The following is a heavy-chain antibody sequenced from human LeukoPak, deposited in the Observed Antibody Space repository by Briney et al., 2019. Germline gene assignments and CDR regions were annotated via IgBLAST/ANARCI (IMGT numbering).Heavy chain of an antibody. D-gene: IGHD6-19*01. V-gene: IGHV3-30*02. CDR1: GFTFSSYG. Sequence: PGGSLRLSCAASGFTFSSYGMHWVRQAPGKGLEWVAVIWYGGSNKYYADSVKGRFTISRDNSKNTLYLQMNSLRAEDTAVYYCAKDHRGWYGDYYYYMDVWGKGTTVTVSS. CDR3: AKDHRGWYGDYYYYMDV. J-gene: IGHJ6*03. CDR2: IWYGGSNK.